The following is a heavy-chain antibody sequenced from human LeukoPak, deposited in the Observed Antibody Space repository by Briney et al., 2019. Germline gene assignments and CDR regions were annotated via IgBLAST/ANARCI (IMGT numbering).Heavy chain of an antibody. J-gene: IGHJ4*02. V-gene: IGHV3-23*01. Sequence: PGGSLRLSCAASGFTFSSYAMSWVRQAPGKGLEWVSAISGSGGSTYYADSVKGRFTVSRDNSKNTLYLQMNSLRAEDTAVYYCAKVFRGGSAYSYYFDYWGQGTLVTVSS. CDR2: ISGSGGST. CDR3: AKVFRGGSAYSYYFDY. D-gene: IGHD3-22*01. CDR1: GFTFSSYA.